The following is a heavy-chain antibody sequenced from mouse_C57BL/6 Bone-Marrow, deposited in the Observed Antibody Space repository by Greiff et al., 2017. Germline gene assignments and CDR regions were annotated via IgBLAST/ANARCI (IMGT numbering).Heavy chain of an antibody. J-gene: IGHJ2*01. V-gene: IGHV1-64*01. D-gene: IGHD1-1*01. CDR1: GYTFTSYW. CDR3: ARSCYYGSSGGFDY. Sequence: QVQLKQPGAELVKPGASVKLSCKASGYTFTSYWMHWVKQRPGQGLEWIGMIHPNSRSTNYNEKFKSKATLTVDKSSSTAYMQLSSLTSEDSAVSYCARSCYYGSSGGFDYWGQGTTLTVSS. CDR2: IHPNSRST.